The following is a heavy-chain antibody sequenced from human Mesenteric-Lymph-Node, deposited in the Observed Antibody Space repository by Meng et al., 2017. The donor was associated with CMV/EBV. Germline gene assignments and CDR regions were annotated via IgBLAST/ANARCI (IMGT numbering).Heavy chain of an antibody. J-gene: IGHJ4*02. CDR1: GYSINSGYY. CDR2: IYHSGST. V-gene: IGHV4-38-2*02. Sequence: SETLSLTCTVSGYSINSGYYWGWIRQPPGKGLEWIGSIYHSGSTYYNPSLKSRVTISVDTSKNQFSLKLSSVTAADTAVYYCARDQDYWGQGTLVTVSS. CDR3: ARDQDY.